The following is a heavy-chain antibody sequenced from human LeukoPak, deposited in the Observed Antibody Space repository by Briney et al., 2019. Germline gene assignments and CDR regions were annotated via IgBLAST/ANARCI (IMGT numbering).Heavy chain of an antibody. J-gene: IGHJ4*02. D-gene: IGHD6-6*01. Sequence: GGSLRLSCAASGFTFRNYWMSWVRQAPGKGLEWVSSISSSSSYIYYADSVKGRFTISRDNAKNSLYLQTNSLRAEDTAVYYCARVYSSSPGDYFDYWGQGTLVTVSS. CDR1: GFTFRNYW. CDR2: ISSSSSYI. CDR3: ARVYSSSPGDYFDY. V-gene: IGHV3-21*01.